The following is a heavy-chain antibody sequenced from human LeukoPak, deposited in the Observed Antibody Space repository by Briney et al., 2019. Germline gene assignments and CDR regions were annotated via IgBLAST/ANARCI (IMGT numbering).Heavy chain of an antibody. CDR3: ARDIVGAKWNAFDI. V-gene: IGHV3-23*01. D-gene: IGHD1-26*01. J-gene: IGHJ3*02. Sequence: GGSLRLYCAASGFTFSSYAMSWVRQAPGKGLEWVSAISGSGGSTYYADSVKGRFTISRDNAKNSLYLQMNSLRAEDTAVYYCARDIVGAKWNAFDIWGQGTMVTVSS. CDR1: GFTFSSYA. CDR2: ISGSGGST.